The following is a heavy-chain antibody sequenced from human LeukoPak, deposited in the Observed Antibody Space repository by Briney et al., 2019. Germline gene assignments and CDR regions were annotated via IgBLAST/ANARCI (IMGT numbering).Heavy chain of an antibody. J-gene: IGHJ4*02. D-gene: IGHD6-13*01. CDR2: ISSSSSYI. Sequence: GGSLRLSCAASGFTFRYYTMNWVRQAPGKGLEWVSSISSSSSYIYYADSVKGRFTISRDNAKNSLYLQMNSLRAEDTAVYYCATDPIAAAVSSYWGQGTLVTVSS. V-gene: IGHV3-21*01. CDR1: GFTFRYYT. CDR3: ATDPIAAAVSSY.